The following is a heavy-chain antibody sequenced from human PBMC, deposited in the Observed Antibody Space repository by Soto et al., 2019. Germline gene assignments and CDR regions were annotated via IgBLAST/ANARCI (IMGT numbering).Heavy chain of an antibody. CDR3: AMVENYVTPTPQHV. Sequence: QVQLVQSGDEVRKPGSSVKVSCKASGYIFVNYGIAWVRQAPGQGLEWMGWISPYSGNTHYARKVQGRLTMTTDTATSTANMELGSLTTDDTSVYYCAMVENYVTPTPQHVWGQGTTVTVSS. CDR1: GYIFVNYG. D-gene: IGHD3-16*01. V-gene: IGHV1-18*01. CDR2: ISPYSGNT. J-gene: IGHJ6*02.